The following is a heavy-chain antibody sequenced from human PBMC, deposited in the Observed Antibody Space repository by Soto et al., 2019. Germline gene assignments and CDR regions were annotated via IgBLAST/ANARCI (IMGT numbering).Heavy chain of an antibody. J-gene: IGHJ6*02. D-gene: IGHD3-10*01. CDR3: AKDLLWFGEFEYYYYGMDV. Sequence: GESLKISCAASGFTFSSYGMHWVRQAPGKGLEWVAVISYDGSNKYYADSVKGRFTISRDNSKNTLYLQMNSLRAEDTAVYYCAKDLLWFGEFEYYYYGMDVWGQGTTVTVSS. CDR1: GFTFSSYG. V-gene: IGHV3-30*18. CDR2: ISYDGSNK.